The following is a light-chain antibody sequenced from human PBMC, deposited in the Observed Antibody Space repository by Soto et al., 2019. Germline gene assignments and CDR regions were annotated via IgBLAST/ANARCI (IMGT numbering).Light chain of an antibody. CDR2: GAS. V-gene: IGKV3-15*01. CDR1: QSVSSN. CDR3: QQYNNWPRT. J-gene: IGKJ1*01. Sequence: EIVMTQSPATLSVSPGERATLSCRASQSVSSNLVWYQQKPGQAPRLLIYGASTRATGIPARFSGSGSGTEFTLTISSLQSEDLAVYYCQQYNNWPRTCGQGTKVEIK.